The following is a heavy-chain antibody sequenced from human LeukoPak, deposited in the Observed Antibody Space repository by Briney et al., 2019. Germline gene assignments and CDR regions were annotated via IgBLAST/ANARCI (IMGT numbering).Heavy chain of an antibody. Sequence: SETLSLTCTVSGGSISSYYWSWIRQPPGKGLEWIGYIYYSGSTNYNPSLKSRVTISVDTSKNQFSLKLSSVTAADTAVYYCAREGYYYGSGTHRNYNWFDPWGQGTLVTVSS. V-gene: IGHV4-59*01. D-gene: IGHD3-10*01. CDR1: GGSISSYY. J-gene: IGHJ5*02. CDR2: IYYSGST. CDR3: AREGYYYGSGTHRNYNWFDP.